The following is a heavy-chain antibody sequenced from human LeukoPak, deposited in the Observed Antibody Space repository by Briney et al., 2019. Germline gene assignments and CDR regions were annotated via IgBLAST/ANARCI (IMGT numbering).Heavy chain of an antibody. CDR1: GFTSTNFA. CDR3: AADLSNPRMGASYLDS. J-gene: IGHJ4*02. V-gene: IGHV1-58*01. D-gene: IGHD3-16*01. CDR2: IIVGSGAT. Sequence: SVKVSCKASGFTSTNFAVEWVRQARGQRLEWIGWIIVGSGATKCAQDFQERVTITRDLSTSTLYMELRSLTSEDTAVYYCAADLSNPRMGASYLDSWGQGTLVTVSS.